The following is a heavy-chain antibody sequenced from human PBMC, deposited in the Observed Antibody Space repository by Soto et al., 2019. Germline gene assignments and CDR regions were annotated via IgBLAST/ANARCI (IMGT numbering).Heavy chain of an antibody. CDR3: ASQITIFGVIFI. CDR1: GYRFSSYW. V-gene: IGHV5-51*01. D-gene: IGHD3-3*01. Sequence: GESLKISCKGSGYRFSSYWVGWVRQKAGKGLEWMGMIHPGDPDIIYSPSFQGQVTISADKSTSTAYLQWSSLKASDTAIYYCASQITIFGVIFIWGQGTRVTVSS. CDR2: IHPGDPDI. J-gene: IGHJ4*02.